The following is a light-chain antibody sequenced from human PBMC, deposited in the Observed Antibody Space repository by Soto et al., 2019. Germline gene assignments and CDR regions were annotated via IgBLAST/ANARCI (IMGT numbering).Light chain of an antibody. CDR1: SSDVGSYNL. CDR3: FSYAGSSSVV. Sequence: QSALTQPASVSGSPGQSITISCTGTSSDVGSYNLVSWYQQHPGKAPKLMIYEGSKRPSGVSNRFSGSKSGNTASLTISGLQADDEADDYCFSYAGSSSVVFGGGTKLTVL. V-gene: IGLV2-23*01. J-gene: IGLJ2*01. CDR2: EGS.